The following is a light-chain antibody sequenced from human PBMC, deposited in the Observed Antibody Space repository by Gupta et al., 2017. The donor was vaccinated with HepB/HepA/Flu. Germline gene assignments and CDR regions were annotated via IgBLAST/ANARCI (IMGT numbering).Light chain of an antibody. CDR1: SSDVGGYNY. J-gene: IGLJ1*01. V-gene: IGLV2-14*01. CDR2: DVS. CDR3: SSYTSSSTNV. Sequence: HSALTHPASVSCSPGQSTTISCTGTSSDVGGYNYVSWYQQHPGKAPKLMIYDVSNRPPGVSNRFSGSKSGNTASLTISGLQAEDEADYYCSSYTSSSTNVFGTGTKATVL.